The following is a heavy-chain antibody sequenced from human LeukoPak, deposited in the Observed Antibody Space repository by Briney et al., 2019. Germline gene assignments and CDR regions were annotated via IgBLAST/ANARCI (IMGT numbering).Heavy chain of an antibody. CDR1: GFTFSSYG. CDR2: IWYDGINK. J-gene: IGHJ4*02. V-gene: IGHV3-33*06. D-gene: IGHD4-23*01. CDR3: AKEAMVVTLDY. Sequence: GGSLRLSCAASGFTFSSYGMHWVRQAPGKGLEWVAVIWYDGINKYYADSVKGRFTISRDNSKNTLYLQMNSLRAEDTAVYYCAKEAMVVTLDYWGQGTLVTVSS.